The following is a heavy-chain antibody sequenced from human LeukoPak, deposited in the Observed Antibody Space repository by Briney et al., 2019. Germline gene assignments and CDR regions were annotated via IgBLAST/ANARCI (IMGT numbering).Heavy chain of an antibody. CDR2: IYPGDSDT. V-gene: IGHV5-51*01. CDR1: GYSFTSYW. D-gene: IGHD3-10*01. Sequence: GESLKISCQGSGYSFTSYWIAWVRQMPGKGLEWMGIIYPGDSDTTYSPSFQGQVTISADKSITTAYLQWSSLKASHTAMYYRARQRAGGLDYWGQGTLVTVSS. J-gene: IGHJ4*02. CDR3: ARQRAGGLDY.